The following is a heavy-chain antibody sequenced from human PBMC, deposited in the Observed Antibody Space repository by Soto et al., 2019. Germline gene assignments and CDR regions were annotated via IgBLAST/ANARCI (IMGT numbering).Heavy chain of an antibody. CDR1: GFTFSSYS. CDR3: ARGIEGDYEGRYFDY. Sequence: GGSLRLSCAASGFTFSSYSMNWVRQAPGKGLEWVSSISSSSSYIYYADSVKGRFTISRDNAKNSLYLQMNSLRAEDTAVYYCARGIEGDYEGRYFDYWGQGTLVTVSS. V-gene: IGHV3-21*01. CDR2: ISSSSSYI. J-gene: IGHJ4*02. D-gene: IGHD1-26*01.